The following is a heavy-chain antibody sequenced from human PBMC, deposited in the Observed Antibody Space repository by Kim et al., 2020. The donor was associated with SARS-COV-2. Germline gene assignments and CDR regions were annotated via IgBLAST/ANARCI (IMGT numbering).Heavy chain of an antibody. CDR2: INHSGST. D-gene: IGHD6-13*01. J-gene: IGHJ5*02. V-gene: IGHV4-34*01. CDR3: ARGRIAAAGHNWFDP. CDR1: GGSFSGYY. Sequence: SETLSLTCAVYGGSFSGYYWSWIRQPPGKGLEWIGEINHSGSTNYNPSLKSRVTISVDTSKNQFSLKLSSVTAADTAVYYCARGRIAAAGHNWFDPWGQGTLVTVSS.